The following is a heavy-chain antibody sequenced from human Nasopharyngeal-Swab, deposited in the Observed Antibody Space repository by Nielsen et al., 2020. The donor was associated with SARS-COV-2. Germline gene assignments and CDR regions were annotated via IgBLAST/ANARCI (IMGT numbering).Heavy chain of an antibody. Sequence: WIRQPPGKGLEWVANIKQDGSEKYYVDSVKGRFTISRDNAKNSLYLQMNSLRAEDTAVYYCARIRGYSGYDLPTVELLFWYYGMDVWGQGTTVTSP. D-gene: IGHD5-12*01. CDR2: IKQDGSEK. V-gene: IGHV3-7*03. CDR3: ARIRGYSGYDLPTVELLFWYYGMDV. J-gene: IGHJ6*02.